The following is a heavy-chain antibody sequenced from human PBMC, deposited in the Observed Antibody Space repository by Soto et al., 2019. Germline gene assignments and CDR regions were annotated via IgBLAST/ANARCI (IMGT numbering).Heavy chain of an antibody. J-gene: IGHJ4*02. CDR2: ISGSDGST. V-gene: IGHV3-23*01. CDR1: GFSFSSYA. CDR3: TRGHPSIYNY. Sequence: EVQLLESGGGLVQPGGSLRLSCVASGFSFSSYAMSWVRQAPGKGLEWVSVISGSDGSTYYADSVKGRFTISRDNAKNSLYLQMTSLRPEDTAVYYCTRGHPSIYNYWGQGTLVTVSS. D-gene: IGHD4-4*01.